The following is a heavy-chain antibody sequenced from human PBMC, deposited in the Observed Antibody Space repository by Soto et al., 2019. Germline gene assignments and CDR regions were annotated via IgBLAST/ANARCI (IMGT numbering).Heavy chain of an antibody. CDR3: AKXAAESVAPGYYYYAMDV. CDR1: GFTFSDYH. J-gene: IGHJ6*02. V-gene: IGHV3-11*01. CDR2: ISYSGSTI. Sequence: GGSLRLSCAASGFTFSDYHMTWVRQAPGKGLEWVSYISYSGSTIYYADSVKGRFTISRDNAKKTLYLQMNSLRAEDTAVYYCAKXAAESVAPGYYYYAMDVWGQGTTVTVSS. D-gene: IGHD5-12*01.